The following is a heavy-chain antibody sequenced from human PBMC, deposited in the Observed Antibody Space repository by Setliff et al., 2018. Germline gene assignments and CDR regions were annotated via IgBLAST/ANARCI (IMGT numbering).Heavy chain of an antibody. D-gene: IGHD2-2*01. CDR2: ISAYSGNT. CDR1: GYTFSNYG. Sequence: ASVKVSCKASGYTFSNYGITWVRQAPGQGLEWMGWISAYSGNTKYAQKLQGRVTMTTDTATTTAYLELRSLTSDDTAVYYCSRLVRYCTTTSCQGASGAEFWGQGTLVTVSS. V-gene: IGHV1-18*01. J-gene: IGHJ4*02. CDR3: SRLVRYCTTTSCQGASGAEF.